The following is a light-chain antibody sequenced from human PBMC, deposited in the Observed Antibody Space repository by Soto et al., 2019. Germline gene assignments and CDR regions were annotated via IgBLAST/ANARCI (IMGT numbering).Light chain of an antibody. V-gene: IGKV4-1*01. CDR1: QSVLYISNTKTY. CDR2: AAS. CDR3: LQDYNYPIT. Sequence: IVMRQSPDSLAVSLGERATIHCKSSQSVLYISNTKTYFARYHQKPGKAPKLLSYAASSLQSGVPSRFSGSGSGTDFSLTISSLQPEDFGTYYCLQDYNYPITCGQGTRLEI. J-gene: IGKJ5*01.